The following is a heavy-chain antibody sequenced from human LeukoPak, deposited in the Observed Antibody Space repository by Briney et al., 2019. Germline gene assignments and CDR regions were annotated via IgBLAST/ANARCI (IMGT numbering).Heavy chain of an antibody. V-gene: IGHV3-21*01. J-gene: IGHJ4*02. D-gene: IGHD3-22*01. Sequence: GGSLRVSCAASGFTFSSYSMNWVRQAPGKGLEWVSSISTGSSFIYYADSVKGRFTISRDIAKNSLYLQMNSLRAEDTAVYYCARTDYYDQSIDYWGQGTLVTVSS. CDR1: GFTFSSYS. CDR2: ISTGSSFI. CDR3: ARTDYYDQSIDY.